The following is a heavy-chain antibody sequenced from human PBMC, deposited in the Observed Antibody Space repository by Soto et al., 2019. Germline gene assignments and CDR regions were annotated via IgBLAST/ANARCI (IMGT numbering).Heavy chain of an antibody. CDR2: IIPIFGTA. CDR1: GGTFSSYA. CDR3: ARGELELRSDDAFDL. J-gene: IGHJ3*01. V-gene: IGHV1-69*13. D-gene: IGHD1-7*01. Sequence: SVKVSCKASGGTFSSYAISWVRQAPGQGLEWMGGIIPIFGTANYAQKFQGRVTITADESTSTAYMELSSLRSEDTAVYYCARGELELRSDDAFDLWGQGTMVTVSS.